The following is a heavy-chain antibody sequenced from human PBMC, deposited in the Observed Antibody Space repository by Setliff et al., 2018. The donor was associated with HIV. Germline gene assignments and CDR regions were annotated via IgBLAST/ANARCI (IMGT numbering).Heavy chain of an antibody. Sequence: GASVKVSCKASGYTFTTYGINWVRQAPGQGLEWMGWSSAYSGNTNYAQKLQGRVTMTTDTSTSTAYMELRSLRSDDTAVYYCARDRAGDAFDIWGQGTMVTVSS. CDR2: SSAYSGNT. J-gene: IGHJ3*02. D-gene: IGHD3-10*01. CDR1: GYTFTTYG. CDR3: ARDRAGDAFDI. V-gene: IGHV1-18*01.